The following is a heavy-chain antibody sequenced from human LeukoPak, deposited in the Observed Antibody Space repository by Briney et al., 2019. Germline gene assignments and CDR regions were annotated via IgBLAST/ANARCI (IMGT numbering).Heavy chain of an antibody. Sequence: SETLSLTCAVYGGSFSGYYWSWIRQPPGKGLEWIGEINHSGSTNYNPSLKSRVTISVDTSKDQFSLKLSSVTAADTAVYYCARGPHKKRDGSLVGAFDIWGQGTMVTVSS. V-gene: IGHV4-34*01. D-gene: IGHD1-26*01. CDR2: INHSGST. CDR1: GGSFSGYY. J-gene: IGHJ3*02. CDR3: ARGPHKKRDGSLVGAFDI.